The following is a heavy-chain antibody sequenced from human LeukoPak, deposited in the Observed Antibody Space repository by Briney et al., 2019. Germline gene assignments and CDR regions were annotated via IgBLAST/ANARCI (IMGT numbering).Heavy chain of an antibody. D-gene: IGHD6-19*01. CDR1: GFTFSSYG. V-gene: IGHV3-30*18. CDR2: ISYDGSNK. Sequence: PGRSLRLSCAASGFTFSSYGMHWVRQAPGKGLEWVAVISYDGSNKYYADSVKGRFTISRDNSKNTLYLQMNSLRAEDTAVYYCAKDRPHYSSGWYYFDYWGQGTLVTVSS. J-gene: IGHJ4*02. CDR3: AKDRPHYSSGWYYFDY.